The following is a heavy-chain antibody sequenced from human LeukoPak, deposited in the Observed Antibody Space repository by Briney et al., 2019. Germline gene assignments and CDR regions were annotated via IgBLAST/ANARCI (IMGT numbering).Heavy chain of an antibody. CDR2: IYSDGST. CDR3: STSPSFGSSWYQFNY. V-gene: IGHV3-53*01. J-gene: IGHJ4*02. Sequence: GGSLRLSCAASGFTVSGNYMTWVRQAPGRGLEWVSTIYSDGSTYYADSVKGRFTLSRDNSRDTLYLQMNSLRAEDTAVYYCSTSPSFGSSWYQFNYWGQGTLVTVSS. D-gene: IGHD6-13*01. CDR1: GFTVSGNY.